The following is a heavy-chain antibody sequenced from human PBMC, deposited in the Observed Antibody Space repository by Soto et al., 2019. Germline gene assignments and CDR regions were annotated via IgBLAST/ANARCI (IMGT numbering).Heavy chain of an antibody. CDR3: ARVGYCSGGSCYDY. Sequence: SVKVSCKATGGTFSSYAISWVRQAPGQGLEWMGGIIPIFGTANYAQKFQGRVTITADKSTSTAYVELSSLRPEDTAVYYCARVGYCSGGSCYDYWGQGTLVTVSS. CDR1: GGTFSSYA. CDR2: IIPIFGTA. J-gene: IGHJ4*02. D-gene: IGHD2-15*01. V-gene: IGHV1-69*06.